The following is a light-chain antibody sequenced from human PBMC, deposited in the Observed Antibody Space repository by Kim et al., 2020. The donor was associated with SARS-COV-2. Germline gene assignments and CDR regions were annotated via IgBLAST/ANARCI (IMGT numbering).Light chain of an antibody. CDR3: SSYTSSSTYV. J-gene: IGLJ1*01. CDR2: AVT. V-gene: IGLV2-14*03. Sequence: GQSITISCTGTSSDVGTYNHVSWYQHHPGKAPKLMIYAVTKRPSGVSHRFSGSKSGNTASLTISGLQGEDEADYYCSSYTSSSTYVFGTGTKVT. CDR1: SSDVGTYNH.